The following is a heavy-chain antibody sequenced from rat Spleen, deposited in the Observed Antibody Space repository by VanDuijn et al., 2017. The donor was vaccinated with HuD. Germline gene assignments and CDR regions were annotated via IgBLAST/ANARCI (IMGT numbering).Heavy chain of an antibody. D-gene: IGHD1-12*01. CDR3: VRANRESYAHFDY. J-gene: IGHJ2*01. CDR1: GFSLTNYG. Sequence: QVQLKESGPGLVQPSQTLSLTCTVSGFSLTNYGINWVRQPPGKGLEWIGAIWSGGSTYYNSALKSRLSISRDTSKSQVFLRMNSLQTEDTATYYCVRANRESYAHFDYWGQGVMVTVSS. CDR2: IWSGGST. V-gene: IGHV2-4*01.